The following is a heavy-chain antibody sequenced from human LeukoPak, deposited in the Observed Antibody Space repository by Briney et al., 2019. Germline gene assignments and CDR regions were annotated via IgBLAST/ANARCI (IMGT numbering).Heavy chain of an antibody. CDR3: AREDGGGYYRY. V-gene: IGHV4-59*11. J-gene: IGHJ4*02. CDR1: GDSISSHS. Sequence: PSETLSLTCTVSGDSISSHSWNWIRQPPGKGLEWIGYIYYSGTTNYNPSLKSRVTISVDTSKNQFSLKLSSVTAADTAVYYCAREDGGGYYRYWGQGTLVSVSS. D-gene: IGHD3-3*01. CDR2: IYYSGTT.